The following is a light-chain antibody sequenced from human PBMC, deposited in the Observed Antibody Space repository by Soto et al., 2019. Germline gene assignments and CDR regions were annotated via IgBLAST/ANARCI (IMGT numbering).Light chain of an antibody. CDR2: DVS. J-gene: IGLJ1*01. Sequence: QSVLTQPRSVSGSPGQSVTISCTGTSSDVGGYNYVSWYQQHPGKAPKLRIYDVSKRPSGVPDRFSGSKSGNTASLTISGLQAEDEADYYCCSYAGSYTFVYVFGTGTKVTVL. CDR1: SSDVGGYNY. V-gene: IGLV2-11*01. CDR3: CSYAGSYTFVYV.